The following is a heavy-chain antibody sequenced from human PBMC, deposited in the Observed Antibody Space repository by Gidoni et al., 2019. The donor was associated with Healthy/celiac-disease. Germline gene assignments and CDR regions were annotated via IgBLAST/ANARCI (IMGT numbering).Heavy chain of an antibody. D-gene: IGHD3-3*01. CDR3: AREGRYYDFWSGQLYYYGMDV. J-gene: IGHJ6*02. V-gene: IGHV3-7*03. Sequence: EVQLVESGGGLVQPGGSLRLSSAASGFTARSYWLIWVRQAPGKGLAWVANIKQDGSEKYYVYSVKGRFTISRDNAKNSLYLQMNSLRAEDTAVYYCAREGRYYDFWSGQLYYYGMDVWGQGTTVTVSS. CDR1: GFTARSYW. CDR2: IKQDGSEK.